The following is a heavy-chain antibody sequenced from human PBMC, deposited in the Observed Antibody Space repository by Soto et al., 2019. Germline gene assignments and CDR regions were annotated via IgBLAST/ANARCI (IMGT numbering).Heavy chain of an antibody. V-gene: IGHV1-18*01. J-gene: IGHJ6*03. CDR2: ISAYNGNT. CDR1: GDTFTSSG. CDR3: ARARRLAVADPFYYNYYMDV. Sequence: GTSAKVSGKASGDTFTSSGSSWVRQAPGQGLEWMGWISAYNGNTNYAQKLQARVTTTTDTSTSTAYMEVRSLRSDDTAVYYCARARRLAVADPFYYNYYMDVRGKRTTVTVSS. D-gene: IGHD6-19*01.